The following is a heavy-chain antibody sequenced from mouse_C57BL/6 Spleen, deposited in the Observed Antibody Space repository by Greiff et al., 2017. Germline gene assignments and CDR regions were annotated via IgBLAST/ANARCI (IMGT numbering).Heavy chain of an antibody. CDR2: ISYDGSN. J-gene: IGHJ2*01. D-gene: IGHD1-1*01. V-gene: IGHV3-6*01. CDR1: GYSITSGYY. Sequence: EVKLLESGPGLVKPSQSLSLTCSVTGYSITSGYYWNWIRQFPGNKLEWMGYISYDGSNNYNPSLKNRISITRDTSKNQFFLKLNSVTTEDTATYYCARWGGSSSHFDYWGQGTTLTVSS. CDR3: ARWGGSSSHFDY.